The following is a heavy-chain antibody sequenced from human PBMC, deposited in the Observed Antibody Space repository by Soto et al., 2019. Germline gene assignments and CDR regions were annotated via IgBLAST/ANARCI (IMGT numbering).Heavy chain of an antibody. D-gene: IGHD3-22*01. CDR1: GGSISSGDYY. J-gene: IGHJ4*02. CDR3: ARAPTYYYDSSGPKFDY. Sequence: SETLSLTCTVSGGSISSGDYYWSWIRQPPGKGLEWIGYIYYSGSTYYNPSLKSRVTISVDTSKNQFSLKLSSVTAADTAVYYCARAPTYYYDSSGPKFDYWGQGNLVTVSS. CDR2: IYYSGST. V-gene: IGHV4-30-4*01.